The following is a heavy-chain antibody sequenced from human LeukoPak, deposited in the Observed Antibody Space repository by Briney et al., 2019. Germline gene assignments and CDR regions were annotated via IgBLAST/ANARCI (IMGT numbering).Heavy chain of an antibody. CDR2: INDGGTI. V-gene: IGHV4-34*01. Sequence: SETLSLTCAVYGGSFSHYYWSWIRKSPRMGLEWIAEINDGGTINYNPSLMSRVTISLDKSKNQFSLKLSSATAADTAVYYCARRWNYGRNYYIDVWGKGATVSVSS. CDR3: ARRWNYGRNYYIDV. D-gene: IGHD1-7*01. J-gene: IGHJ6*03. CDR1: GGSFSHYY.